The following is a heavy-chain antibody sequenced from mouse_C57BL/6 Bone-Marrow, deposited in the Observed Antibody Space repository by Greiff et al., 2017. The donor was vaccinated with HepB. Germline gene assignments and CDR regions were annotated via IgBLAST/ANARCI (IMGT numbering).Heavy chain of an antibody. CDR2: SRNKANDYTT. CDR3: ARDVPSTIVTSYYYAMDY. Sequence: EVKLMESGGGLVQSGRSLRLSCATSGFTFSDFYMEWVRQAPGKGLEWIAASRNKANDYTTEYSASVQGRFIVSRDTSQSILYLQMNALRAEDTAIYYCARDVPSTIVTSYYYAMDYWGQGTSVTVSS. V-gene: IGHV7-1*01. J-gene: IGHJ4*01. CDR1: GFTFSDFY. D-gene: IGHD2-5*01.